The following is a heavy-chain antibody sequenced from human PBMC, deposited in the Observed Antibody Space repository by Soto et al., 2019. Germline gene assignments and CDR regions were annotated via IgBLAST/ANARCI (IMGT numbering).Heavy chain of an antibody. CDR3: ARDEAQDYYYGMDV. V-gene: IGHV4-4*02. Sequence: QVQLQESGPGLVKPSGTLSLTCAVSGASISSNNWWSWVRQPPGKGLEWIGEIYHSGSTNYNPSLKSRVTISVDKSKNQFSLKQSSVTAADTAVYYCARDEAQDYYYGMDVWGQGTTVTVSS. CDR1: GASISSNNW. CDR2: IYHSGST. J-gene: IGHJ6*02.